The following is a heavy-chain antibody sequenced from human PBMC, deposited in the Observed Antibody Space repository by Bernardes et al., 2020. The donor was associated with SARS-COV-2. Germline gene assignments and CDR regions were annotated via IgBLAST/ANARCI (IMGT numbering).Heavy chain of an antibody. CDR3: ATERQSVTVFGVGHDAFDC. CDR1: GFTFEDYT. V-gene: IGHV3-43*01. J-gene: IGHJ3*01. Sequence: GGSLRLSCAASGFTFEDYTMHWVRQIPGKGPEWVSLVSWDGSSTNYADSVKGRFIISRDSSRNTVHLQMDSLRKEDTALYYCATERQSVTVFGVGHDAFDCWGQWTMVTVSS. CDR2: VSWDGSST. D-gene: IGHD3-3*01.